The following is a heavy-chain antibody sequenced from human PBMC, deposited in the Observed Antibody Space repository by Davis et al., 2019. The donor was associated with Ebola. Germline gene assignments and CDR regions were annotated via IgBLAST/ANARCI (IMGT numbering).Heavy chain of an antibody. CDR3: ARDSYDFWSVYEVYYYYYDMGV. CDR2: IIPILNIT. Sequence: AASVKVSCKASGGTFSTYAINWVRQAPGQGLEWMGRIIPILNITNYGQKFQGRVTITADKSTSTAYMELSTLRSEDTAIYYCARDSYDFWSVYEVYYYYYDMGVWGQGTTVTVSS. J-gene: IGHJ6*02. D-gene: IGHD3-3*01. CDR1: GGTFSTYA. V-gene: IGHV1-69*04.